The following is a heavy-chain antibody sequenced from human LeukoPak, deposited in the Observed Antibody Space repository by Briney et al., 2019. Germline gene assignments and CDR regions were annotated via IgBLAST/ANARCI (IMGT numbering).Heavy chain of an antibody. V-gene: IGHV4-61*09. CDR2: IYTSGNT. J-gene: IGHJ4*02. D-gene: IGHD6-19*01. CDR3: ARAPEQWLVDY. Sequence: PSQTLSLTCTVSGASISSGSYYWSWIRQPAGKGLEWIGHIYTSGNTNYNPSLKGRVTISVDTSKNQFSLKLSSVTAADTAVYYCARAPEQWLVDYWGQGTLVTVSS. CDR1: GASISSGSYY.